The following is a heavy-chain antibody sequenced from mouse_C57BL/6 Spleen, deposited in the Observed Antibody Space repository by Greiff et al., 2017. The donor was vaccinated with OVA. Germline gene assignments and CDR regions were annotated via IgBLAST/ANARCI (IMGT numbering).Heavy chain of an antibody. CDR3: ARSYYSSYGYFDV. CDR1: GYTFTSYW. D-gene: IGHD2-5*01. CDR2: IDPSDSYT. V-gene: IGHV1-69*01. Sequence: VQLQQPGAELVMPGASVKLSCKASGYTFTSYWMHWVKQRPGQGLEWIGEIDPSDSYTNYNQKFKGKSTLTVDKSSSTAYMQLSSLTSEDSAVYYCARSYYSSYGYFDVWGTGTTVTVSS. J-gene: IGHJ1*03.